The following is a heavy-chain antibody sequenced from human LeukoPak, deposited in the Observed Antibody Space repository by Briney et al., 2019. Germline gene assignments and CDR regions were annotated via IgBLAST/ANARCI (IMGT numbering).Heavy chain of an antibody. J-gene: IGHJ4*02. CDR3: ARDRDWNLDY. CDR1: GYTFTTYG. CDR2: ISAYKGNT. Sequence: ASVKVSCKASGYTFTTYGISWVRQAPGQGLEWMGWISAYKGNTNYAQKFQGRVTMTTDTSTSTAYMELRSLTSDDTAVYYCARDRDWNLDYWGQGTLVTVFS. V-gene: IGHV1-18*01. D-gene: IGHD1-1*01.